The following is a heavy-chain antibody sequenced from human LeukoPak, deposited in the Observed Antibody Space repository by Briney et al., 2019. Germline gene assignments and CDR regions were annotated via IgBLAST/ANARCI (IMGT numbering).Heavy chain of an antibody. CDR2: IKQDGSEK. V-gene: IGHV3-7*03. Sequence: GGSLRLSCAASGFTFSSYWMSWVRQAPGKGLEWVANIKQDGSEKYYVDSVKGRFTISRDNAKNSLYLQMNSLRAEDTAVYYCARADTPRLPWLRAYYFDYWGQGTLVTVSS. CDR1: GFTFSSYW. D-gene: IGHD5-12*01. J-gene: IGHJ4*02. CDR3: ARADTPRLPWLRAYYFDY.